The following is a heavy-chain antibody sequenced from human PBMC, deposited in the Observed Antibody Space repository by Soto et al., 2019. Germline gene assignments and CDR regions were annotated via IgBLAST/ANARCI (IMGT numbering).Heavy chain of an antibody. CDR3: ARHPSPGTTDE. CDR2: TSHGGSER. D-gene: IGHD1-1*01. Sequence: GGSLRLSCVASGFTFSTYWMSWVRQAPGKGMEWVAMTSHGGSERYYVDSVMGRFTISRDNTKNSLYLHMNSLRTEDLAVYYCARHPSPGTTDEWGRGILVTVSS. J-gene: IGHJ4*02. V-gene: IGHV3-7*01. CDR1: GFTFSTYW.